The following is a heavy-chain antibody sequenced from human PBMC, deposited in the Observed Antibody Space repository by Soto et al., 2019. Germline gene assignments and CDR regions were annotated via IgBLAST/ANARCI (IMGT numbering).Heavy chain of an antibody. V-gene: IGHV3-43*01. D-gene: IGHD5-12*01. Sequence: EVQLVESGGVVVQPGGSLRLSCAASGFTFDDYTMHWVRQAPGKGLEWVSLISWDGGSTYYADSVKGRFTISRDNIKNSLYLQMNSLRNEDTALYYCAKDIGSGYDYYYYYGMDVWGQGTTVTVSS. CDR1: GFTFDDYT. CDR2: ISWDGGST. CDR3: AKDIGSGYDYYYYYGMDV. J-gene: IGHJ6*02.